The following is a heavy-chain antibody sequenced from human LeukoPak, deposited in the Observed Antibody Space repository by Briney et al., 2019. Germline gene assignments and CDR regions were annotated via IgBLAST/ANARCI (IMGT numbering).Heavy chain of an antibody. Sequence: PGGSLRLSCAASGFIVSSNYMSWVRQAPGKGLEWVSVIYSDGNTYYADSVKGRFTISRDNSKNTLYLRMNSLRAEDTAVYYCAREGNYYYMDVWGKGTTVTVSS. CDR1: GFIVSSNY. J-gene: IGHJ6*03. CDR3: AREGNYYYMDV. CDR2: IYSDGNT. V-gene: IGHV3-53*01.